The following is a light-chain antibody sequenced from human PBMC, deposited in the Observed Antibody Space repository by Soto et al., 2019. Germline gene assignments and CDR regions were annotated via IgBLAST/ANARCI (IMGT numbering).Light chain of an antibody. CDR3: CSYAGNPWV. V-gene: IGLV2-11*01. J-gene: IGLJ3*02. Sequence: QSALTQPRSVSGSRGRSVTISFIGTSSDVGGYNRVSWYRQDPGKAPKLIIYDVANRPSGVPDRFSGAKSGNTASLTISGLQAEDEADYFCCSYAGNPWVFGGGTKLTVL. CDR2: DVA. CDR1: SSDVGGYNR.